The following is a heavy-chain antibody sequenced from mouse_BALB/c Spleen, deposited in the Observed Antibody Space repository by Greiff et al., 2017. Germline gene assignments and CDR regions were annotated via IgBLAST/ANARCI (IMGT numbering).Heavy chain of an antibody. CDR2: IWGGGST. J-gene: IGHJ3*01. V-gene: IGHV2-6-4*01. CDR3: AREPYAVAAWFAY. Sequence: QVQLQESGPGLVAPSQCLSITCTVSGFSLSRYSVHWVRQPPGKGLEWLGMIWGGGSTDYNSALKSRLSISKDDSKSRVVLIMNSMQTDDAAMYYCAREPYAVAAWFAYWGQGTLVTVSA. CDR1: GFSLSRYS. D-gene: IGHD2-12*01.